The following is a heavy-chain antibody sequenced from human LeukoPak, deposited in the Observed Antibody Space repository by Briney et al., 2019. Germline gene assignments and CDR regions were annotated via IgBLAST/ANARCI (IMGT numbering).Heavy chain of an antibody. D-gene: IGHD5-18*01. CDR3: ARARYSYGLRGYYFDY. CDR2: VNHSGST. J-gene: IGHJ4*02. V-gene: IGHV4-34*01. CDR1: GGTFSGHY. Sequence: SETLSLTCAVYGGTFSGHYWSWVRQSPGKGLEWIGEVNHSGSTNYNPSLKSRVTISVDTSKNQFSLKLSSVTAADTAVYYCARARYSYGLRGYYFDYWGQGTLVTVSS.